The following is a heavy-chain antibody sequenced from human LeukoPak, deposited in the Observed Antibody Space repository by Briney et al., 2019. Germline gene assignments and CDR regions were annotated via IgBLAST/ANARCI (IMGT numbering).Heavy chain of an antibody. Sequence: PSETLSLTCSVSGGSISSGGYYWAWIRQSPGKGLEWIGSIKYSDTTYYNPSLKSRVTISVDTSKNQFSLKLSSVTAADTAVYYCARGDSLRYFSSGLYYGMDVWGQGTTVTVSS. J-gene: IGHJ6*02. CDR2: IKYSDTT. D-gene: IGHD3-9*01. CDR1: GGSISSGGYY. CDR3: ARGDSLRYFSSGLYYGMDV. V-gene: IGHV4-39*07.